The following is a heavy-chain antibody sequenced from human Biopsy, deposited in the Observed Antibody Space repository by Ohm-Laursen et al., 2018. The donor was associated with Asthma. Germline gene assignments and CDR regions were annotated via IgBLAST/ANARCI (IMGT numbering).Heavy chain of an antibody. CDR1: GFVFDDYA. CDR2: IIWNGARV. J-gene: IGHJ4*02. CDR3: AKASSSGWSAPLDY. D-gene: IGHD6-19*01. V-gene: IGHV3-9*01. Sequence: SLRLSCAASGFVFDDYALHWVRQTPGKGLEWVSSIIWNGARVDYADAVKGRFTIPRDNAKNSLYLQMNTPKTEDTAIYFCAKASSSGWSAPLDYWGQGMLVTVPS.